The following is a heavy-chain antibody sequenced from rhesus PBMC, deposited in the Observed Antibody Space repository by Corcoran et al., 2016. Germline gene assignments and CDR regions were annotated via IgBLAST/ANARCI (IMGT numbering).Heavy chain of an antibody. CDR1: GGSIRGSY. Sequence: QVQLQESGPGLVKPSETLSLTCTVSGGSIRGSYWYWILQPPGKGLDWIGNIYGSGSTTNYNPSLKSRVTLSVDTSKNQLSLKLSSVTAADTAVYYCARRFDYWGQGVLVTVSS. CDR3: ARRFDY. CDR2: IYGSGSTT. J-gene: IGHJ4*01. V-gene: IGHV4S11*01.